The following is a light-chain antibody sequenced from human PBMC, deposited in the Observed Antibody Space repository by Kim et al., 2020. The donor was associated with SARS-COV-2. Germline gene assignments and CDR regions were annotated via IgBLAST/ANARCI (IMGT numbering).Light chain of an antibody. CDR1: KLGDKY. J-gene: IGLJ2*01. CDR3: QAWDSSTVV. V-gene: IGLV3-1*01. Sequence: SYELTQPPSVSVSPGQTASITCSGDKLGDKYACWYQQKPGQSPVLVIYQDSKRPSGIPERFSGSNSGNTATLTISGTQAMDEADYCCQAWDSSTVVFGGG. CDR2: QDS.